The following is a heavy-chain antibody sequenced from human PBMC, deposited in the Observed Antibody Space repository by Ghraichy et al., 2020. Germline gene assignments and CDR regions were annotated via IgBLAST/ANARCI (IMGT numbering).Heavy chain of an antibody. CDR2: ISSSSSYI. V-gene: IGHV3-21*01. D-gene: IGHD3-3*01. Sequence: GGSPRLSCAASGFTFSSYSMNWVRQAPGKGLEWVSSISSSSSYIYYADSVKGRFTISRDNAKNSLYLQMNSLRAEDTAVYYCARDKAVVDFWSGYTPRGNYGMDVWGQGTTVTVSS. CDR1: GFTFSSYS. CDR3: ARDKAVVDFWSGYTPRGNYGMDV. J-gene: IGHJ6*02.